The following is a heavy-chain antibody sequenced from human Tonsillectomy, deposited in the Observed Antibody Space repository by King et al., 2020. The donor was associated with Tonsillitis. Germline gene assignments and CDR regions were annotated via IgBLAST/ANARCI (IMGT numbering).Heavy chain of an antibody. CDR3: AKDDCSSTSSQVPYYGMDV. CDR2: IRYDGSNK. V-gene: IGHV3-30*02. CDR1: GFTFSTYG. D-gene: IGHD2-2*01. J-gene: IGHJ6*02. Sequence: VQLVESGGGVVQPGGSLRLSCAASGFTFSTYGMHWVRQAPGKGLEWVAFIRYDGSNKYYADSVKGRFTISRDNSKNTLDLQMNSLRAEDTAVYYCAKDDCSSTSSQVPYYGMDVWGQGTTVTVSS.